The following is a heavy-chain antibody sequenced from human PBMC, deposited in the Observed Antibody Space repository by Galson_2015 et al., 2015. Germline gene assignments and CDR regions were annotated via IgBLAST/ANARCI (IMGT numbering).Heavy chain of an antibody. V-gene: IGHV1-46*01. D-gene: IGHD1-26*01. CDR3: ARSRGRWEDY. CDR2: IDSNGGST. CDR1: GYTFTTYI. J-gene: IGHJ4*02. Sequence: SCKASGYTFTTYIMHWVRQAPGQGLEWMGIIDSNGGSTSYAQKFQGRVTMTRDTSTTTVYMELSSLRSEDTAVYYCARSRGRWEDYWGQGTLVTVST.